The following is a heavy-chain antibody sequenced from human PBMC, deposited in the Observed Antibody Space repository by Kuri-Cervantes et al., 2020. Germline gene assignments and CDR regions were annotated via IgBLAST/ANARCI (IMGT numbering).Heavy chain of an antibody. J-gene: IGHJ4*02. CDR3: VRDRERSGYFYVDY. CDR1: RFTFSHFG. V-gene: IGHV3-30*02. D-gene: IGHD3-3*01. Sequence: SLKIPCAAPRFTFSHFGMHWVRQAPGKGLEWVAFIQYDGNNKYYVDPVKGRFTISRGPATNSLYLQMNSLRAEDTAVYYCVRDRERSGYFYVDYWGRGTLVTVSS. CDR2: IQYDGNNK.